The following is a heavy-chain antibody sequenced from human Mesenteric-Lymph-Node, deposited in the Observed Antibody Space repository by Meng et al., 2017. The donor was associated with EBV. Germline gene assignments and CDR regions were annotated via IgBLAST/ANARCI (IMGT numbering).Heavy chain of an antibody. D-gene: IGHD1-26*01. CDR1: GFTFSDYY. V-gene: IGHV3-11*01. CDR3: AVNIVGDGYFEH. Sequence: GQLVESGGGLVQPGGSLRLSCAASGFTFSDYYMNWIRQAPGKGLEWLSYIDGSGRTIRYADSVKGRFTISRDNAKNSLYLRMDSLRDEDTAVYYCAVNIVGDGYFEHWGQGTLVTVSS. J-gene: IGHJ4*02. CDR2: IDGSGRTI.